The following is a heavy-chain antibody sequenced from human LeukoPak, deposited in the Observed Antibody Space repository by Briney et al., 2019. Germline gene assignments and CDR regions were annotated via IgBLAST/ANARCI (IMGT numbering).Heavy chain of an antibody. CDR3: ARAQPKGYSSSWYDX. CDR1: GGTFSSYA. D-gene: IGHD6-13*01. Sequence: SVKVSCKASGGTFSSYAISWVRQAPGQGLEWMGRIIPIFGTANYAQKFQGRVTITTDESTSTAYMELSSLRSEDTAVYYCARAQPKGYSSSWYDXWGQGTLVTV. V-gene: IGHV1-69*05. CDR2: IIPIFGTA. J-gene: IGHJ4*02.